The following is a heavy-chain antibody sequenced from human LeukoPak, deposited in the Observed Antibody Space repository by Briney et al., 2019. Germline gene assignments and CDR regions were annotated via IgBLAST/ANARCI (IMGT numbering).Heavy chain of an antibody. D-gene: IGHD3-16*02. J-gene: IGHJ1*01. Sequence: ASVKVSCKASGYTFTSYGISWVRQAPGQGLEWMGWISAYNGNTNYAQKLQGRVTMTTDTSTSTAYMELRSLRSDDTAMYYCARGLLTFGGVIGGPQALEYFQHWGQGTLVTVSS. V-gene: IGHV1-18*04. CDR3: ARGLLTFGGVIGGPQALEYFQH. CDR2: ISAYNGNT. CDR1: GYTFTSYG.